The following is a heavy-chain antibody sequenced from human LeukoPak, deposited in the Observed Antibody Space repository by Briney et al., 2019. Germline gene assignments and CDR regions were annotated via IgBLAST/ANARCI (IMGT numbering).Heavy chain of an antibody. CDR3: ARFWTTGDAFDI. CDR2: IYYSGST. Sequence: SETLSLTCTVSGGSISSYYWSWIRQLPGKGLEWIGYIYYSGSTNYNPSLKSRVTISVDTSKNQFSLKLSSVTAADTAVYYCARFWTTGDAFDIWGQGTMVTVSS. CDR1: GGSISSYY. D-gene: IGHD3/OR15-3a*01. V-gene: IGHV4-59*01. J-gene: IGHJ3*02.